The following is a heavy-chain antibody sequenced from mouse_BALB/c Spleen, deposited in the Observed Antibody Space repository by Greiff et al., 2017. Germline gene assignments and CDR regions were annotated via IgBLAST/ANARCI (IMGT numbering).Heavy chain of an antibody. D-gene: IGHD2-3*01. Sequence: QVQLQQPGAELVRPGASVKLSCKASGYTFTSYWINWVKQRPGQGLEWIGNIYPSDSYTNYNQKFKDKATLTVDKSSSTAYMQLSSPTSEDSAVYYCTRGGIYDGPSDYWGQGTTLTVSS. J-gene: IGHJ2*01. CDR3: TRGGIYDGPSDY. CDR1: GYTFTSYW. V-gene: IGHV1-69*02. CDR2: IYPSDSYT.